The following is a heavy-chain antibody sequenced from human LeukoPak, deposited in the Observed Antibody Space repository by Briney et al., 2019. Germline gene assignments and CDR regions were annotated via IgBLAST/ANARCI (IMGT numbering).Heavy chain of an antibody. CDR1: GYTFTDYY. CDR3: ARSNVATRRGDNWFDP. CDR2: INPTSGAT. V-gene: IGHV1-2*02. J-gene: IGHJ5*02. Sequence: HGASVKDSRKASGYTFTDYYMHGVRQAPGQGLDWVGWINPTSGATHYAQTLQGRVTMTRDTSASTAYMELNRLRPGDTAVYDCARSNVATRRGDNWFDPWGQGTLVTVSS. D-gene: IGHD6-6*01.